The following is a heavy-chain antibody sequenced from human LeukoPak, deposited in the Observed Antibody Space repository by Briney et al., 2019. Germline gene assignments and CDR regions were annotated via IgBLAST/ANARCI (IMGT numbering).Heavy chain of an antibody. CDR1: GFAFSRFA. CDR3: AKDANYYDSSGFFIPFDY. CDR2: ISGNGHQT. V-gene: IGHV3-23*01. D-gene: IGHD3-22*01. J-gene: IGHJ4*02. Sequence: HPGGSLRLSCSASGFAFSRFAMTWVRHLPGKGLDWVSTISGNGHQTYYGDSVKGRFSVSTDNSKNILYLQMDSPRADDSALYYCAKDANYYDSSGFFIPFDYWGQGTLVTVSS.